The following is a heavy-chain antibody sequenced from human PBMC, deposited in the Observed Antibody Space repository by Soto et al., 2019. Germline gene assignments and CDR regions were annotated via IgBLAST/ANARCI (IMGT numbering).Heavy chain of an antibody. CDR3: TTGWIKKWVGHYYYAMDV. CDR2: IKTKTEGGTR. V-gene: IGHV3-15*01. J-gene: IGHJ6*02. CDR1: GFTFSDAW. D-gene: IGHD5-12*01. Sequence: PGGSLRLSCAASGFTFSDAWMSWVRQAPGKGLEWVGRIKTKTEGGTRDYAAPVKGRFTISRDDSKNTLYLQMNSLKTEDTAVYYCTTGWIKKWVGHYYYAMDVWGQGTTVTVSS.